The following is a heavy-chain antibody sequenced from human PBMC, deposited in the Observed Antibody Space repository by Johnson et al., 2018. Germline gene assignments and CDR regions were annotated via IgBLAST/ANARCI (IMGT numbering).Heavy chain of an antibody. CDR3: AKPPGYCTNGVCPIDY. D-gene: IGHD2-8*01. CDR1: GFTFSSYG. V-gene: IGHV3-30*18. Sequence: QVQLVESGGGVVQXGRSLRLSCAASGFTFSSYGMHWVRQAPGKGLEWVAVISYDGSNKYYADSVKGRFTISRDNSKNTLYMQMNSLRAEDTAVYYWAKPPGYCTNGVCPIDYWGQGTLVTVSS. CDR2: ISYDGSNK. J-gene: IGHJ4*02.